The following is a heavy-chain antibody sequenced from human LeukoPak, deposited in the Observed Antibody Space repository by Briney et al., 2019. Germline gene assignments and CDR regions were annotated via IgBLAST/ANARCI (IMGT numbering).Heavy chain of an antibody. CDR3: ARLWGGLTMSRFLDS. Sequence: GGSLRLSCVASGFTFNDCYMGWIRQAPGKGLEWVSYIGRDGTAIFYADSAKGRFTISRDNTEKSLYLQMNSLRADDSAVYFCARLWGGLTMSRFLDSWGQGTPVTVSS. CDR2: IGRDGTAI. CDR1: GFTFNDCY. V-gene: IGHV3-11*01. D-gene: IGHD3-16*01. J-gene: IGHJ1*01.